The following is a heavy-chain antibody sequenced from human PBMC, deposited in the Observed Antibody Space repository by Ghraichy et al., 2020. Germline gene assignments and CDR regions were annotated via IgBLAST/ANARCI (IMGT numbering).Heavy chain of an antibody. D-gene: IGHD6-6*01. CDR1: GSSIRSGYS. V-gene: IGHV4-38-2*02. CDR3: AKDPYSSSSAAFDY. J-gene: IGHJ4*02. CDR2: IDHSGGI. Sequence: SETLSLTCTVSGSSIRSGYSWGWIRQPPGQGLEWIGNIDHSGGIHYNPSLKTRVTISVDTSKNQFSLKLSSVTAADTAVYYCAKDPYSSSSAAFDYWGQGTLVTVSS.